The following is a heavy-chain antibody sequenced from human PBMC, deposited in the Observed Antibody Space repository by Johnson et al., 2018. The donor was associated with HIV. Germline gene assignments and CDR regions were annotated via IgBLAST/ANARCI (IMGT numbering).Heavy chain of an antibody. CDR3: AKESKWEARTPHAFDI. V-gene: IGHV3-7*01. J-gene: IGHJ3*02. Sequence: VQLVESGGGVVRPGGSLRLSCAASGFTFDDYGMSWVRQAPGKGLEWVANIKLDGSEIYYVDSVRGRFTISRDNAKNSLYLQMNSLRAEDTAVYYCAKESKWEARTPHAFDIWGQGTMVTVSS. CDR1: GFTFDDYG. CDR2: IKLDGSEI. D-gene: IGHD1-26*01.